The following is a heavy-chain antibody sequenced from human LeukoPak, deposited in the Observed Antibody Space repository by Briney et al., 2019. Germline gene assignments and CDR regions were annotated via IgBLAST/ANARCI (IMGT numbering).Heavy chain of an antibody. D-gene: IGHD3-3*01. CDR2: INPSGGST. CDR3: ARDRGTIFGVVIMELHY. J-gene: IGHJ4*02. CDR1: GYTFTGYY. V-gene: IGHV1-46*01. Sequence: ASVKVSCKASGYTFTGYYMHWVRQAPGQGLEWMGIINPSGGSTSYAQKFQGRVTMTRDMSTSTVYMELSSLRSEDTAVYYCARDRGTIFGVVIMELHYWGQGTLVTVSS.